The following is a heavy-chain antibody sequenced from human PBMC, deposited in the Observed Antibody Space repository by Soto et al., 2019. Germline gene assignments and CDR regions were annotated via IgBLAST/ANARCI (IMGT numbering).Heavy chain of an antibody. Sequence: QVQLQESGPGLVKPSQTLSLTCTVSGGSISSGGYYWSWIRQHPGKGLEWIGYIYYSGSTYYNPSLQSRVTISVDTSKNQFSLKLSSVTAADTAVYYCARGLRFGEDYYGMDVWGQGTTVTVSS. J-gene: IGHJ6*02. CDR2: IYYSGST. CDR3: ARGLRFGEDYYGMDV. V-gene: IGHV4-31*03. CDR1: GGSISSGGYY. D-gene: IGHD3-10*01.